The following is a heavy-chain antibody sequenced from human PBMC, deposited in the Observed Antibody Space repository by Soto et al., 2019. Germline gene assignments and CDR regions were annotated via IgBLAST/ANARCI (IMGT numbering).Heavy chain of an antibody. CDR1: GGTFSSYA. J-gene: IGHJ5*02. Sequence: QVQLVQSGAEVKKPGSSVKVSCKASGGTFSSYAISWVRQAPGQGREWMGEIIPSFGTANYAPKFQGRVTITADESTSTAYMELSSLRSEDTAVYYCARDRGPSSGYYPYWFDPWGQGTLVTVSS. CDR2: IIPSFGTA. V-gene: IGHV1-69*12. D-gene: IGHD3-22*01. CDR3: ARDRGPSSGYYPYWFDP.